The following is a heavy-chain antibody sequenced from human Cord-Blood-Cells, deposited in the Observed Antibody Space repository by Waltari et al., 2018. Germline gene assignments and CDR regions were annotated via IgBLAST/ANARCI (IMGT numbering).Heavy chain of an antibody. CDR3: ARHRDLAWYFDY. D-gene: IGHD3-10*01. CDR2: IYYSGST. CDR1: GGCISSSRSY. V-gene: IGHV4-39*01. J-gene: IGHJ4*02. Sequence: QLQLQASGPGLVKPSETLYLTCTVSGGCISSSRSYWVWIRQPPGKGLEWIGSIYYSGSTYYNPSLKSRVTISVDTSKNQFSLKLSSVTAADTAVYYCARHRDLAWYFDYWGQGTLVTVSS.